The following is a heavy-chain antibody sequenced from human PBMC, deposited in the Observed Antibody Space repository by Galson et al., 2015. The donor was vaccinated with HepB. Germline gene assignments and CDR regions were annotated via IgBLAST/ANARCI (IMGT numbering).Heavy chain of an antibody. CDR1: GLDFSSYA. J-gene: IGHJ4*02. D-gene: IGHD3-22*01. Sequence: SLRLSCAVSGLDFSSYAIQWVRQTPGKGLDWVALISYDGRSQYYADSVKGRFTISRDNSRDTLWLQMNSLRPEDTAFYYCTLGYYDTRGHYYLGSWGQGTLVTVSS. CDR3: TLGYYDTRGHYYLGS. CDR2: ISYDGRSQ. V-gene: IGHV3-30*04.